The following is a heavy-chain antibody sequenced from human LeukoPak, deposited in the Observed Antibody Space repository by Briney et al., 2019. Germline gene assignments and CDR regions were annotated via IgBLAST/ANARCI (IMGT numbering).Heavy chain of an antibody. CDR3: ARRRYYDSTGYLD. CDR1: GDSISSSSYY. J-gene: IGHJ1*01. D-gene: IGHD3-22*01. V-gene: IGHV4-39*01. CDR2: IYYRGST. Sequence: SETLSLTCTISGDSISSSSYYWGWIRQPPGKGLEWIGDIYYRGSTYYNPSLKSRVSISIDTSNNQFSLTLNSVTAADTALYFCARRRYYDSTGYLDWGQGALVTVSS.